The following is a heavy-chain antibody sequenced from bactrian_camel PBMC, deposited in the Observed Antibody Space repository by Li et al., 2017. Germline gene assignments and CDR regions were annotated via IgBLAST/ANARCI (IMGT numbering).Heavy chain of an antibody. D-gene: IGHD3*01. Sequence: HVQLVESGGASVQAGGSLTLSCAASGNIEGSDCMGWFRQPPGKLREGVALIFTDDRTHYASYVEGRFTISRDNARKNTIYLQMNNLKPEDTAMYYCVADCELRYDYFDFNVGSWGQGTQVTVS. J-gene: IGHJ4*01. CDR3: VADCELRYDYFDFNVGS. V-gene: IGHV3S53*01. CDR2: IFTDDRT. CDR1: GNIEGSDC.